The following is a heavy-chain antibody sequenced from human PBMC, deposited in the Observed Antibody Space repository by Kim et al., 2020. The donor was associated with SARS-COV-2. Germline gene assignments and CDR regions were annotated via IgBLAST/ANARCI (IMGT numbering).Heavy chain of an antibody. D-gene: IGHD6-19*01. CDR2: ISWNSGSI. J-gene: IGHJ6*02. Sequence: SLRLSCAASGFTFDDYAMHWVRQAPGKGLEWVSGISWNSGSIGYADSVKGRFTISRDNAKNSLYLQMNSLRAEDTALYYCAKESSGWYPYYYYYGMDVWGQGTTVTVSS. CDR3: AKESSGWYPYYYYYGMDV. CDR1: GFTFDDYA. V-gene: IGHV3-9*01.